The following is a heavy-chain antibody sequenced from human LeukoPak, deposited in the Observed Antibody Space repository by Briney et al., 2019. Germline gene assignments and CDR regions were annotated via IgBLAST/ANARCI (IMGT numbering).Heavy chain of an antibody. D-gene: IGHD2-2*01. CDR3: AKGPLRGTAAAIDY. J-gene: IGHJ4*02. Sequence: GRSLRPSCAASGFTFSSYGMHWVRQAPGKGLEWVAVISYDGSNKYYADSVKGRFTISRDNSKNMLYLQMNSLRAEDTAVYYCAKGPLRGTAAAIDYWGQGTLVTVSS. CDR1: GFTFSSYG. V-gene: IGHV3-30*18. CDR2: ISYDGSNK.